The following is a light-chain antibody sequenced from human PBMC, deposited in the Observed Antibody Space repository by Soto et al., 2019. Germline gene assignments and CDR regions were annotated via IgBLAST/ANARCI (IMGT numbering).Light chain of an antibody. CDR3: QQYGSSLFT. CDR2: GAS. Sequence: EIVLTQSPVTLSLSPGERATLSCRASQSVSSSYLAWYQQKPGQAPRLLIYGASSRATGIPDRFSGSGSGTDFTLTISRLEPEDFAVYYCQQYGSSLFTLGPGTKVDIK. V-gene: IGKV3-20*01. J-gene: IGKJ3*01. CDR1: QSVSSSY.